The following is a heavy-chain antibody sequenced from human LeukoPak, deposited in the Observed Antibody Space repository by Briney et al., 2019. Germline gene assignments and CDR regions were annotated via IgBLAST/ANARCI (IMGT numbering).Heavy chain of an antibody. D-gene: IGHD5-24*01. CDR3: ARRRDGSYFDY. J-gene: IGHJ4*02. V-gene: IGHV4-34*01. CDR2: INHSGSN. CDR1: GGSFSGYY. Sequence: SETLSLTCAVYGGSFSGYYWSWIRQPPGKGLEWIGEINHSGSNNYNPSLKSRVTISVDTSKNQFSLKLSTVTAADTAVYYCARRRDGSYFDYWGQGTLVTVSS.